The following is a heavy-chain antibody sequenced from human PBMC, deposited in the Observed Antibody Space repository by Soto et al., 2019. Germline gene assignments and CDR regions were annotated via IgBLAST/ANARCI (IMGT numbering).Heavy chain of an antibody. CDR1: GFTFSSYA. CDR3: ARPQTVVTADDAFDI. D-gene: IGHD2-21*02. Sequence: QVQLVESGGGVVQPGRSLRLSCAASGFTFSSYAMHWVRQAPGKGLEWVAVISYDGSNKYYADSVKGRFTISRDNSKITLYLQMNSLRAEDTAVYYCARPQTVVTADDAFDIWGQGTMVTVSS. J-gene: IGHJ3*02. V-gene: IGHV3-30-3*01. CDR2: ISYDGSNK.